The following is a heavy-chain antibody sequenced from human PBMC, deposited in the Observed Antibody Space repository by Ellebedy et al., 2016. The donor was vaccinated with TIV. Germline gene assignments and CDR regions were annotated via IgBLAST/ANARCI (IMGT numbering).Heavy chain of an antibody. CDR1: GGSISSYY. CDR2: IYYSGST. V-gene: IGHV4-59*08. Sequence: MPSETLSLTCTVSGGSISSYYWSWIRQPPGKGLEWIGYIYYSGSTNYNPSLKSRVTISVDTSKNQFSLKLSSVTAADTAVYYCAGYGSGSLPDYWGQGTLVTVSS. D-gene: IGHD3-10*01. CDR3: AGYGSGSLPDY. J-gene: IGHJ4*02.